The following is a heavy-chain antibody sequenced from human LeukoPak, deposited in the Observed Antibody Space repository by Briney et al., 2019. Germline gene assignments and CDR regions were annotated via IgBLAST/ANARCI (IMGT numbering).Heavy chain of an antibody. V-gene: IGHV3-21*01. Sequence: GGSLRLSCAASGFTFSNYSMNWVRQAPGKGLEWVSSIRSNSSYIYYADSVKGRFTISRDNAKNSLYLQMNSLRAEDTAVYYCERELRIPYDFWSGYFPPRSFNWFDPWGQGTLVTVSS. CDR2: IRSNSSYI. CDR1: GFTFSNYS. J-gene: IGHJ5*02. CDR3: ERELRIPYDFWSGYFPPRSFNWFDP. D-gene: IGHD3-3*01.